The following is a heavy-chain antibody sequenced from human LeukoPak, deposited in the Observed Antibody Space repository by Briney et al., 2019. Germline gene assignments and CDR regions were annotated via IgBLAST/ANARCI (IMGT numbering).Heavy chain of an antibody. CDR1: RFPFRRYC. V-gene: IGHV3-7*01. Sequence: GGSLRLPCPAPRFPFRRYCLAWVPQAPGKGLEWVANIRGDAGDKGYADSVKGRFTNSGDNGKNSLYLQMNSRTEEDTAVYYCARDVAGALDCWGRGALLIDSS. CDR2: IRGDAGDK. CDR3: ARDVAGALDC. J-gene: IGHJ4*02. D-gene: IGHD6-19*01.